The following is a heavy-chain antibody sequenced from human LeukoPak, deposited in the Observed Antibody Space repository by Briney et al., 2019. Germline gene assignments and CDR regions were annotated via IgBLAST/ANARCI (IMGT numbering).Heavy chain of an antibody. CDR2: IYTSGST. Sequence: SETLSLTCTVSGGSLSNYYWNWIRQPAGKGLEWIGRIYTSGSTNYNPSLKSRVTMSVDASKNQFSLKLSSVTAADTAVYYCARCSGNGYDYSWFDPWGQGTLVTVSS. J-gene: IGHJ5*02. CDR3: ARCSGNGYDYSWFDP. CDR1: GGSLSNYY. V-gene: IGHV4-4*07. D-gene: IGHD5-12*01.